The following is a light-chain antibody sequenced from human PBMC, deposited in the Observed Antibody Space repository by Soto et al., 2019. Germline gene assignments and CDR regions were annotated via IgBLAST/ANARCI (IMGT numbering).Light chain of an antibody. CDR3: HQDSASPPSRT. CDR2: KAS. Sequence: DIQLSESPSTLSASVGDRVTITCRASQSFGGWLAWYQQKPGKAPKLLIYKASTLESGVPSRFSGIGSGTEFTLTISSLQPDDFATYYCHQDSASPPSRTFGPGTKV. J-gene: IGKJ1*01. CDR1: QSFGGW. V-gene: IGKV1-5*03.